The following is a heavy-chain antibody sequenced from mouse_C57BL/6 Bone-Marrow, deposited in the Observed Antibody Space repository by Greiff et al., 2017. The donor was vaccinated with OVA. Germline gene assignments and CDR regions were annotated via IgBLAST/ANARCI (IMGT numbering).Heavy chain of an antibody. CDR2: IYPGDGDT. CDR3: ARGRSYYYGSSFDY. CDR1: GYAFSSYW. Sequence: QVQLQQSGAELVKPGASVKISCKASGYAFSSYWMNWVKQRPGKGLEWIGQIYPGDGDTNYNGKFKGKATLTADKSSSTAYMQLSSLTSEDSAVYFCARGRSYYYGSSFDYWGQGTTLTVSS. V-gene: IGHV1-80*01. J-gene: IGHJ2*01. D-gene: IGHD1-1*01.